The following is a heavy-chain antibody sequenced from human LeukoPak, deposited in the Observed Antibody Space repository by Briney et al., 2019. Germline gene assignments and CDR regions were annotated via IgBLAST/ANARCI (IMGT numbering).Heavy chain of an antibody. CDR1: GYTFTSYG. CDR2: INPNSGGT. CDR3: ARVRGHDAFDI. D-gene: IGHD5-24*01. J-gene: IGHJ3*02. V-gene: IGHV1-2*02. Sequence: GASVKVSCKTSGYTFTSYGISWLRQAPGQGLEWMGWINPNSGGTNYAQKFQGRVTMTRDTSISTAYMELSRLRSDDTAVYYCARVRGHDAFDIWGQGTMVTVSS.